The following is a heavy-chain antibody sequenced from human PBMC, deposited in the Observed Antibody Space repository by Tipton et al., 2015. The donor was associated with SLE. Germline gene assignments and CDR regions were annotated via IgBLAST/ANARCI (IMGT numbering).Heavy chain of an antibody. V-gene: IGHV4-39*07. CDR1: GGSISSSSYY. Sequence: TLSLTCTVSGGSISSSSYYWGRIRQPPGKGLEWIGSIYYSGSTNYNPSLKSRVTISVDKSKNQFSLRLSSVTAADTAVYYCARDFWSGYGSFDYWGQGALVTVSS. CDR3: ARDFWSGYGSFDY. CDR2: IYYSGST. D-gene: IGHD3-3*01. J-gene: IGHJ4*02.